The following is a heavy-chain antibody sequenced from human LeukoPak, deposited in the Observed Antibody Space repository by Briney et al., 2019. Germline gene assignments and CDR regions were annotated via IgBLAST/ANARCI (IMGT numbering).Heavy chain of an antibody. J-gene: IGHJ5*02. CDR1: GYSISSAYY. D-gene: IGHD3-22*01. Sequence: PSETLSFTCSGSGYSISSAYYWGWIRQPPGKGLEWIGTMYHSGSTNYNPSLKSRVTISVDTSKNQFSLKLSSVTAADTAVYYCARMRSRIAMILDPWGQGTLVTVSS. V-gene: IGHV4-38-2*02. CDR2: MYHSGST. CDR3: ARMRSRIAMILDP.